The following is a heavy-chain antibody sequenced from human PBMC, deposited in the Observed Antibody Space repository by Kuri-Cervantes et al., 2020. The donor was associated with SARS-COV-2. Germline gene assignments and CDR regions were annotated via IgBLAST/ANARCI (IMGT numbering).Heavy chain of an antibody. D-gene: IGHD1-26*01. Sequence: GESLKISCAASGFTFSSYAMSWVRQAPGKGLEWVGRIKSKTDGGTTDYAAPVKGRFTISRDDSKNTLYLQMNSLKTEDTAVYYCCGSYTNWFVPWGQGTLVTVSS. CDR2: IKSKTDGGTT. CDR1: GFTFSSYA. V-gene: IGHV3-15*01. CDR3: CGSYTNWFVP. J-gene: IGHJ5*02.